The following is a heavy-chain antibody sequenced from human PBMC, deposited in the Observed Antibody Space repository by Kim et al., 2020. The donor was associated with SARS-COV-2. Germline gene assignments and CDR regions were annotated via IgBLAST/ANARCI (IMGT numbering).Heavy chain of an antibody. J-gene: IGHJ6*02. Sequence: KSRVTISVDTSKNQFSLKLSSVTAADTAVYYCARGANLELHSYYYGIDVWGQGTTVTVSS. CDR3: ARGANLELHSYYYGIDV. D-gene: IGHD1-7*01. V-gene: IGHV4-31*02.